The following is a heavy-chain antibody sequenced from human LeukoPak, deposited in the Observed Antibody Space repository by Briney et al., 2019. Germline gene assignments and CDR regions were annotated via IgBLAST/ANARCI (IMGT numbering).Heavy chain of an antibody. CDR3: ARGRRDGYNSGYYFDY. D-gene: IGHD5-24*01. J-gene: IGHJ4*02. V-gene: IGHV4-34*01. Sequence: PSETLSLTCAVYGGSFSGYYWSWIRQPPGKGPEWIGEINHSGSTNYNPSLKSRVTISVDTSKNQFSLELSSVTAADTAVYYCARGRRDGYNSGYYFDYWGQGTLVTVSS. CDR2: INHSGST. CDR1: GGSFSGYY.